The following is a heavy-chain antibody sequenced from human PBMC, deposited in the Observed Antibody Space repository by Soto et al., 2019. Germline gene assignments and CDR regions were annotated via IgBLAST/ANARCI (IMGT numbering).Heavy chain of an antibody. Sequence: SETLSLTCTVSGGSISTYSWSWIRQPPGKGLGWIGYVYYSGSTNYNPSLKSRVTISVVTSKNQFSLKLTSVTAADTAVYYCAREQGDGYNYGVDYWGQGTLVTVSS. J-gene: IGHJ4*02. CDR1: GGSISTYS. CDR3: AREQGDGYNYGVDY. CDR2: VYYSGST. V-gene: IGHV4-59*01. D-gene: IGHD5-12*01.